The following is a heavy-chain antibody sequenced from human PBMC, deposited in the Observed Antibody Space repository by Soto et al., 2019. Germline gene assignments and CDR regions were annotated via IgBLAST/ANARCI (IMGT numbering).Heavy chain of an antibody. CDR3: VKDYSSGWKMYYFDY. CDR1: GFTFSSYA. Sequence: EVQLVESGGGLVQPGGSLRLSCSASGFTFSSYAMHWVRQAPGKGLEYVSAISSNGGSTYYADSVKGRFTISRDNSKNTLYLQMSSLRAESTAVYYCVKDYSSGWKMYYFDYWGQGTLVTVSS. V-gene: IGHV3-64D*08. CDR2: ISSNGGST. D-gene: IGHD6-19*01. J-gene: IGHJ4*02.